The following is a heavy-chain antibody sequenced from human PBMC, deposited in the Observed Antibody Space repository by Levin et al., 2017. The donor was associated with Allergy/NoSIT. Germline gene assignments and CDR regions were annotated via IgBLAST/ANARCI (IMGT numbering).Heavy chain of an antibody. J-gene: IGHJ6*02. D-gene: IGHD6-19*01. V-gene: IGHV1-69*13. CDR3: ARRYSSGWVERYGMDV. Sequence: SVKVSCKASGGTFSSYAISWVRQAPGQGLEWMGGIIPIFGTANYAQKFQGRVTITADESTSTAYMELSSLRSEDTAVYYCARRYSSGWVERYGMDVWGQGTTVTVSS. CDR1: GGTFSSYA. CDR2: IIPIFGTA.